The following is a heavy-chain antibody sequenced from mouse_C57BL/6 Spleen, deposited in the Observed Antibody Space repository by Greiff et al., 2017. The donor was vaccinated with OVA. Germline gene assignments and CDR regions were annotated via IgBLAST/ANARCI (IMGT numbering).Heavy chain of an antibody. J-gene: IGHJ2*01. V-gene: IGHV1-82*01. CDR3: ARCDYDYFDY. D-gene: IGHD2-4*01. CDR2: IYPGDGDT. CDR1: GYAFSSSW. Sequence: QVQLQQSGPELVKPGASVKISCKASGYAFSSSWMNWVKQRPGKGLEWIGRIYPGDGDTNYNGKFKGKATLTADKSSSTAYMQLSSLTSEDSAVYFCARCDYDYFDYWGQGTTLTVSS.